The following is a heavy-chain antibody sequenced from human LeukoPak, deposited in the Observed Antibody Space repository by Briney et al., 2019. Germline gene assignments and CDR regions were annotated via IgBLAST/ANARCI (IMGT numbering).Heavy chain of an antibody. CDR2: ISSDGRNE. Sequence: GRSLRLSCAASGFIFSSYGMHWVRQAPGKGLEWVAVISSDGRNEYYAESMKGRFTISRDNSKNILYLQVSSLRAEDTAVYYCAKGRTVPGAPGDWGQGTLVTVSS. CDR3: AKGRTVPGAPGD. D-gene: IGHD2-2*01. V-gene: IGHV3-30*18. CDR1: GFIFSSYG. J-gene: IGHJ4*02.